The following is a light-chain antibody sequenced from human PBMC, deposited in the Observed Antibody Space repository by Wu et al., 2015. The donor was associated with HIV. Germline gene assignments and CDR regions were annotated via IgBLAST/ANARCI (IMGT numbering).Light chain of an antibody. V-gene: IGKV3-15*01. Sequence: VMTQSPVTVSVSPGKSVTLSCRVSHNIANNLAWYRHRVGQSPRLLIHDGTTRAKGVSARFRGGGTMTDFTLTIDNVQPEDFASYYCQQFWTRPFTFGG. CDR2: DGT. CDR3: QQFWTRPFT. J-gene: IGKJ4*01. CDR1: HNIANN.